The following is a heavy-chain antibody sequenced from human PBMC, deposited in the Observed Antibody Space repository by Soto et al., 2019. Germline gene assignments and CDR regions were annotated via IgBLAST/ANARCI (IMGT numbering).Heavy chain of an antibody. V-gene: IGHV1-69*01. CDR3: AREGRNYGGSYRPYVDY. Sequence: QVQLVQSGAEVKKPGSSVKVSCKASGGTFSSYAISWVRQAPGQGLEWMGGIIPIFGTANYAQKFQGRVTITADESTSTAYMELSSLRSEDTAVYYCAREGRNYGGSYRPYVDYWGQGTLVTVSS. CDR2: IIPIFGTA. CDR1: GGTFSSYA. J-gene: IGHJ4*02. D-gene: IGHD2-15*01.